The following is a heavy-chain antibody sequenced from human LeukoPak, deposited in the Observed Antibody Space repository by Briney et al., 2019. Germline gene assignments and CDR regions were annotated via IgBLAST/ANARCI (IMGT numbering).Heavy chain of an antibody. Sequence: GGSLRLSCAASGFIFSNYWMHWVRQAPGKGLMWVSRMNSDGSSTTYADSVKGRFTISRDNAKNTLYLQMNSLRAEDTAVYYCAKEVAVVTAILYFDYWGQGTLVTVSS. CDR2: MNSDGSST. J-gene: IGHJ4*02. CDR3: AKEVAVVTAILYFDY. V-gene: IGHV3-74*03. D-gene: IGHD2-21*02. CDR1: GFIFSNYW.